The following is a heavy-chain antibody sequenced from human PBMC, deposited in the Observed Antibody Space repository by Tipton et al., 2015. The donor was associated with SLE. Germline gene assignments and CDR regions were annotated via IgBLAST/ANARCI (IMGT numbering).Heavy chain of an antibody. CDR2: IYYSGST. V-gene: IGHV4-61*05. CDR3: ARTQGVWSGYYMDY. D-gene: IGHD3-3*01. Sequence: TLSLTCTVSGGSIGSSSYYWGWIRQPPGKGLEWIGYIYYSGSTNYNPSLKSRVTISVDTSKNQFSLKLSSVTAADTAVYYCARTQGVWSGYYMDYWGQGTLVTVSS. CDR1: GGSIGSSSYY. J-gene: IGHJ4*02.